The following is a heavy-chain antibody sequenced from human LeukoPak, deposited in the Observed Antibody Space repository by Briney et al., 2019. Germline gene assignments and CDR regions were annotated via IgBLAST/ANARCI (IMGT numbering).Heavy chain of an antibody. J-gene: IGHJ4*02. Sequence: GGSLRLSCVASGFTFSSRDWMTWVRQAPGKGLEWVANIKQDGSEKNYVDSVKGRFTISRDNSKNTLYLQMNSLRAEDTAVYYCAKDSGGRWELPTYFDYWGQGTLVTVSS. D-gene: IGHD1-26*01. V-gene: IGHV3-7*03. CDR3: AKDSGGRWELPTYFDY. CDR2: IKQDGSEK. CDR1: GFTFSSRDW.